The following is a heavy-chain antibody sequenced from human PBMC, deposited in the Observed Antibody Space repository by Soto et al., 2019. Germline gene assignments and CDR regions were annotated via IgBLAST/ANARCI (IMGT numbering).Heavy chain of an antibody. V-gene: IGHV3-30*19. Sequence: QVQLVESGGGVVQPGTSLRLSCVASGFTFSSRGMHWARQAPGKGLEWVAVVASHGRTTFYADSVKGRFTVSRDNSKDTVYLQMDTLRVEDTAMYYCAKEDYDASGSYYDSWGQGTLVTVS. CDR3: AKEDYDASGSYYDS. CDR2: VASHGRTT. CDR1: GFTFSSRG. D-gene: IGHD3-10*01. J-gene: IGHJ4*02.